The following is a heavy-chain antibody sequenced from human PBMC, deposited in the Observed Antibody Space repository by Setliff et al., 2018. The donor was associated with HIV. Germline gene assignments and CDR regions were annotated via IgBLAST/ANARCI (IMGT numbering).Heavy chain of an antibody. V-gene: IGHV4-31*03. J-gene: IGHJ4*02. CDR1: GGSINSGGYY. CDR2: IYHSGTT. Sequence: PSETLSLTCSVSGGSINSGGYYWSWIRQHPGKGLEWIGYIYHSGTTYYNPSLKSRGTISLDMSKNQFSLKLTSVTAADTAVYYCAALTTGYYFDYWGQGTLVTVSS. CDR3: AALTTGYYFDY. D-gene: IGHD4-17*01.